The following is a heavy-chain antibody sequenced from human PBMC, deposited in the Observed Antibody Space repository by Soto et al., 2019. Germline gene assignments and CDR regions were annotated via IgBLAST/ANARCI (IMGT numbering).Heavy chain of an antibody. Sequence: QVQLQESGPGLVKPSGTLSLTCVVSGDSISSANWWSWVRQPPGKGREWIGEIYHGGNTNYNPSLKSRVTISVDKSKNQFSLKXXXXXXXXXXXXXXXXXXXXXXXXFLEYWGQGTLAT. CDR2: IYHGGNT. J-gene: IGHJ4*02. CDR1: GDSISSANW. CDR3: XXXXXXXXXXFLEY. V-gene: IGHV4-4*02.